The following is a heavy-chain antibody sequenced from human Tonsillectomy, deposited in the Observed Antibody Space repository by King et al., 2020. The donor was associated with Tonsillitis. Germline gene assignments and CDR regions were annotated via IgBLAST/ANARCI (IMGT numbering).Heavy chain of an antibody. D-gene: IGHD5-24*01. CDR2: ISGSNIYT. Sequence: VQLVESGGGLVKPGGSLRLSCAASRFTFSDYYISWIRQAPGKGLEWLSYISGSNIYTNYADSVKGRFTISRDNAKNSVYLQMNSLRAEDTAVYYCRRAGDVYSHSDSWGQGTLVTVSS. V-gene: IGHV3-11*06. CDR3: RRAGDVYSHSDS. J-gene: IGHJ4*02. CDR1: RFTFSDYY.